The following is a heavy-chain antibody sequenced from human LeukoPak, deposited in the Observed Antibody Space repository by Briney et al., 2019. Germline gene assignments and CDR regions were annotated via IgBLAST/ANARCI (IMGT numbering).Heavy chain of an antibody. D-gene: IGHD3-10*01. CDR1: GFTFSSYG. V-gene: IGHV3-23*01. CDR3: AGRGYYGSGSYGFDY. Sequence: PGGSLRLSCAASGFTFSSYGMHWVRQAPGKGLEWVSAISGSGGSTYYADSVKGRFTISRDNSKNTLYLQMNSLRAEDTAVYYCAGRGYYGSGSYGFDYWGQGTLVTVSS. CDR2: ISGSGGST. J-gene: IGHJ4*02.